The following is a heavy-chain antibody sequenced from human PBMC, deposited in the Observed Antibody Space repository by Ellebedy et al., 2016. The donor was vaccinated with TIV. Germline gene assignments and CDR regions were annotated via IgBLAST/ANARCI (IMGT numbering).Heavy chain of an antibody. CDR2: ISNTGDTI. V-gene: IGHV3-11*01. CDR3: ARVLYSSTSPGYFTYAMDV. D-gene: IGHD6-19*01. J-gene: IGHJ6*02. CDR1: GVTFSDYY. Sequence: PGGSLRLSCAASGVTFSDYYMSWIRQAPGKGLEWVSSISNTGDTIYYADSVKGRFTISRDYAGNSLYLQMNSLTAEDTAVYYCARVLYSSTSPGYFTYAMDVWGQGTTVTVSS.